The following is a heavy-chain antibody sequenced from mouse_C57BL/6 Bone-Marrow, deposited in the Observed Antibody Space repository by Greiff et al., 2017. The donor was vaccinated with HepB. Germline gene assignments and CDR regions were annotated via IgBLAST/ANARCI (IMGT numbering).Heavy chain of an antibody. J-gene: IGHJ2*01. Sequence: QVQLQQSGPGLVQPSQSLSIPCTVSGFSFTSYGVHWVRQSPGKGLEWLGVIWSGGSADYTAAFISRLSISKDNSKSQVFCKMNSLQADDTAIYYCASLDGYDYWGQGTTLTVSS. D-gene: IGHD2-3*01. CDR2: IWSGGSA. V-gene: IGHV2-2*01. CDR1: GFSFTSYG. CDR3: ASLDGYDY.